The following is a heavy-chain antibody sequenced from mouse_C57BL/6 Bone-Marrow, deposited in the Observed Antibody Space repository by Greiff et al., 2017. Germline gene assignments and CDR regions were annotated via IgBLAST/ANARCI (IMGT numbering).Heavy chain of an antibody. CDR3: ARGGYVLFAY. J-gene: IGHJ3*01. D-gene: IGHD2-2*01. CDR2: IYPGDGDT. CDR1: GYAFSSSW. V-gene: IGHV1-82*01. Sequence: VKLQQSGPELVKPGASVKISCKASGYAFSSSWMNWVKQRPGKGLEWIGRIYPGDGDTNYNGKFKGKATLTADKSSSTAYMQLSSLTSEDYAVYFCARGGYVLFAYWGQGTLVTVSA.